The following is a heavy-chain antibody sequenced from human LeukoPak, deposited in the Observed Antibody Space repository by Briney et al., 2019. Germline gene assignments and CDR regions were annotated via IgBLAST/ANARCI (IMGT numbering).Heavy chain of an antibody. Sequence: PSQTLSLTCTVSGGSTSSGGYYWNWVRQFPGKGLGWIDYISYTGNTYYNPSLKSRVTISVDTSKNQFSLKLSSVTAADTAVYYCARGSLRHHAQRSAAAVRFDPWGQGTLVTVSS. CDR1: GGSTSSGGYY. CDR2: ISYTGNT. D-gene: IGHD6-13*01. V-gene: IGHV4-31*03. CDR3: ARGSLRHHAQRSAAAVRFDP. J-gene: IGHJ5*02.